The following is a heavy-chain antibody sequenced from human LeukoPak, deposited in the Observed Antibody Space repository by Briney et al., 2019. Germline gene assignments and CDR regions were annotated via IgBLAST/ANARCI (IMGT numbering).Heavy chain of an antibody. V-gene: IGHV4-39*01. Sequence: PSETLSLTCTVSGGSISSSSYYWGWIRQPPGKGLEWMGSIYYSGSTYYNPSLKSRVTISVDTSKNQFSLKLSSVTAADTAVYYCARLGGDAYFYYYYYYMDVWGKGTTVTVSS. CDR1: GGSISSSSYY. CDR3: ARLGGDAYFYYYYYYMDV. D-gene: IGHD3-16*01. J-gene: IGHJ6*03. CDR2: IYYSGST.